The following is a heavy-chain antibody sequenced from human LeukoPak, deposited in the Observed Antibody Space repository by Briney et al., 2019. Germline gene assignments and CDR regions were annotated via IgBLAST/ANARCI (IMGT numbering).Heavy chain of an antibody. Sequence: GGSLRLSCAASGFTFSSYGMHWVRQAPGKGLEWVAFIRYDGSNKDYADSVKGRFTISRDNSKNTLYLQMNSLRAEDTAVYYCAKDRPNWNFDYWGQGTLVTVSS. CDR2: IRYDGSNK. CDR3: AKDRPNWNFDY. V-gene: IGHV3-30*02. J-gene: IGHJ4*02. CDR1: GFTFSSYG. D-gene: IGHD1-1*01.